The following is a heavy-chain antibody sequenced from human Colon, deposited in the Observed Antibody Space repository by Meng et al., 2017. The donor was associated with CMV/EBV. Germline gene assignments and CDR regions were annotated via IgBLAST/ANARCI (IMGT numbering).Heavy chain of an antibody. CDR1: GYTFSDYY. CDR3: VRSSGWSLFDY. J-gene: IGHJ4*02. CDR2: IRSDGSAT. Sequence: QVQLMQSVAGVKEPGASVKVSCKTSGYTFSDYYMHWVRQAPGQGLEWMGWIRSDGSATNYAQKFRGRVTMTRDASVSTAYMELSGLTSDDTAVYFCVRSSGWSLFDYWGPGALVTVSS. D-gene: IGHD6-19*01. V-gene: IGHV1-2*02.